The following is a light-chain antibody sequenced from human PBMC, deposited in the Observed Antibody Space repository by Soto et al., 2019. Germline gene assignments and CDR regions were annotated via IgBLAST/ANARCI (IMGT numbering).Light chain of an antibody. V-gene: IGLV1-51*01. Sequence: QAVVTQEPSLTVSPGQKVTISCSGSSSNIGNNYVSWYQQLPGTAPKLLIYDNNKRPSGIPDRFSGSKSGTSATLGITGLQTGDEADYYCGTWDSSLSAEVFGGGTKVTVL. J-gene: IGLJ2*01. CDR1: SSNIGNNY. CDR2: DNN. CDR3: GTWDSSLSAEV.